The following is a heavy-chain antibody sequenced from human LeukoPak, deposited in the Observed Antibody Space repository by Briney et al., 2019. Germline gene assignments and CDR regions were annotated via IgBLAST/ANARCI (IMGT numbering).Heavy chain of an antibody. Sequence: ASVKVSCKASGYTFTCSAISLMRQAPGQGLKWMGWISAYNGNTNYAQKLQGRVTMTTDTSTSTAYMELRSLRSDDTAVYYCARLRVGMIVVILDYWGQGTLVTVSS. V-gene: IGHV1-18*01. J-gene: IGHJ4*02. CDR2: ISAYNGNT. CDR1: GYTFTCSA. D-gene: IGHD3-22*01. CDR3: ARLRVGMIVVILDY.